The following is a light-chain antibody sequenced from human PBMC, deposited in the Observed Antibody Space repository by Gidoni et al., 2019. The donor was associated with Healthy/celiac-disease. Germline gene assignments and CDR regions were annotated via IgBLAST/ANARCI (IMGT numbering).Light chain of an antibody. Sequence: QSALTQPASVSVSPGQSITISCTGTSSAVGGYNYVSWYQQHPGKAPNLMIYDVSNRPSGVSKRFSGSKSGNTASLTISGLQADDEADYCCSSYTSSSTRVFGTGTKVTVL. CDR2: DVS. J-gene: IGLJ1*01. V-gene: IGLV2-14*01. CDR3: SSYTSSSTRV. CDR1: SSAVGGYNY.